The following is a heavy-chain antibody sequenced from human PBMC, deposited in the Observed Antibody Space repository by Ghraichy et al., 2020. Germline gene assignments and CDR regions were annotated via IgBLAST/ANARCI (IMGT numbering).Heavy chain of an antibody. Sequence: GSLRLSCAASGFTFDDYTMHWVRQAPGKGLEWVSLISWDGGSTYYADSVKGRFTISRDNSKNSLYLQMNSLRTEDTALYYCAKDIGVRSSWYAFDYWGQGTLVTVSS. CDR1: GFTFDDYT. CDR3: AKDIGVRSSWYAFDY. V-gene: IGHV3-43*01. J-gene: IGHJ4*02. CDR2: ISWDGGST. D-gene: IGHD6-13*01.